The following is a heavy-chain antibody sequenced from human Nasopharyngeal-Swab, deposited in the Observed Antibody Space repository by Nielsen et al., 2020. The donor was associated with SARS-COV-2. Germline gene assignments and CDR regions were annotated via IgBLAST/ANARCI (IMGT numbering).Heavy chain of an antibody. V-gene: IGHV1-3*01. CDR1: GYTFSSYS. Sequence: ASVKVSCKASGYTFSSYSLHWVRQAPGQSLEWMGSINAGYDKTQCSQKFQGRVTISRDTSANTAYMELTGLTSEDTAVYFCARDHPAEPGFDYWGQGTLVTVSS. CDR3: ARDHPAEPGFDY. J-gene: IGHJ4*02. D-gene: IGHD1-14*01. CDR2: INAGYDKT.